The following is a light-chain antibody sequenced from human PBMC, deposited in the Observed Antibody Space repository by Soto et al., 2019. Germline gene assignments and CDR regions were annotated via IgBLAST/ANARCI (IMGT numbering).Light chain of an antibody. CDR2: EVS. Sequence: QSALTQPASVSGSPGQSITISCTGTSSDVGGYNYVSWYQQHPGKAPKLMIYEVSNRPSGVPDRFSGSKSGTSASLAISGLRSEDEADYFCAAWDDSLNTYVFATGTKLTVL. V-gene: IGLV2-14*01. CDR1: SSDVGGYNY. J-gene: IGLJ1*01. CDR3: AAWDDSLNTYV.